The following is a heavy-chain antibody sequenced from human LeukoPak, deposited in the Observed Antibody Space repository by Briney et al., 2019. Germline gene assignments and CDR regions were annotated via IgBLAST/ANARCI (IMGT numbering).Heavy chain of an antibody. CDR1: GGSFSGYY. CDR3: ARGIVVVPGAIGRRWFEP. CDR2: INHSGST. D-gene: IGHD2-2*01. Sequence: SETLSLTCAVYGGSFSGYYWSWIRQPPGKGLEWIGEINHSGSTNYNPSLKSRVTISVDTSKNQFSLKLSSVTAADTAVYYCARGIVVVPGAIGRRWFEPWGQGTLVTVSS. V-gene: IGHV4-34*01. J-gene: IGHJ5*02.